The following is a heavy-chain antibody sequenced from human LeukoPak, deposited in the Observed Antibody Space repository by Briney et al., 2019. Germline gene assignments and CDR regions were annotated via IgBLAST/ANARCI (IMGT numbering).Heavy chain of an antibody. CDR3: ARVTGAATVDY. CDR2: ISYDGSNK. D-gene: IGHD2-15*01. J-gene: IGHJ4*02. V-gene: IGHV3-30*04. Sequence: GRSLRLSCAASGFTFSSYAMHWVRQAPGKGLEWVVVISYDGSNKYYADSVKGRFTISRDNPKNTLYLQMNSLRAEDTAVYYCARVTGAATVDYWGQGTLVTVSS. CDR1: GFTFSSYA.